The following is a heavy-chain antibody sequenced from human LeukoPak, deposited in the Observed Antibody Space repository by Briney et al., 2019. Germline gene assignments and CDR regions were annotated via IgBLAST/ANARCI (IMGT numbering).Heavy chain of an antibody. V-gene: IGHV3-53*01. CDR2: IYSGGST. CDR3: AKSGSSSWFLDY. D-gene: IGHD6-13*01. J-gene: IGHJ4*02. Sequence: GGSVRLSCAASGFTFSDYYISWIRQAPGKGLEWVSVIYSGGSTYYADSVKGRLTISRDNSKNTVFLQMSSLRGEDTAVYYCAKSGSSSWFLDYWGQGTLVTVSS. CDR1: GFTFSDYY.